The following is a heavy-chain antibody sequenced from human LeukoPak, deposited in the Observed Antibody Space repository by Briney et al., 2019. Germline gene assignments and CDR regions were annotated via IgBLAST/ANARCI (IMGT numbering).Heavy chain of an antibody. Sequence: ASVKVSCKASGYTFTGYYMHWVRQVPGQGLEWMGWINPNSGGTNYAQKFQGRVTMTRDTSISTAYMELSRLRSDDTAVYYCARVGLELYDAFDIWGQGTMVTVSS. CDR2: INPNSGGT. J-gene: IGHJ3*02. D-gene: IGHD1-1*01. CDR1: GYTFTGYY. V-gene: IGHV1-2*02. CDR3: ARVGLELYDAFDI.